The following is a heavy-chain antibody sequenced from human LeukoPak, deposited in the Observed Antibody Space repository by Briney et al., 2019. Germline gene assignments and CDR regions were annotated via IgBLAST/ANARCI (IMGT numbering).Heavy chain of an antibody. CDR1: GFTFSTHA. D-gene: IGHD1-26*01. Sequence: GGSLRLSCAASGFTFSTHAMSWVRQAPGKGLEWVSGIGGISETTYYADSVRGRFTISRDNSKSTIYLQMNSLRAEDTAVYYCAKDVCGNYCSLDMWGQGTMVTVSS. CDR3: AKDVCGNYCSLDM. J-gene: IGHJ3*02. CDR2: IGGISETT. V-gene: IGHV3-23*01.